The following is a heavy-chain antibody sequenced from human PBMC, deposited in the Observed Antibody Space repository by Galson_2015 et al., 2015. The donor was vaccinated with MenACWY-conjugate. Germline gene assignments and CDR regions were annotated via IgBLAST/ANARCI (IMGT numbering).Heavy chain of an antibody. CDR2: IYFSGST. J-gene: IGHJ5*02. D-gene: IGHD1-26*01. CDR1: GGSIESRTFY. V-gene: IGHV4-39*07. CDR3: ARDQWGKWFDP. Sequence: ETLSLTCTVSGGSIESRTFYWGWIRQPPGKGLEWIGSIYFSGSTYYNSSLKGRVTISVDTSKNQFSLKVNSLTAADTAMYFCARDQWGKWFDPWGQGTQVTVSS.